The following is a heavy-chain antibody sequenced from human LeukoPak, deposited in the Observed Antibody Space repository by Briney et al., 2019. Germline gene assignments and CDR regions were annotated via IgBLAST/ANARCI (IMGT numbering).Heavy chain of an antibody. CDR3: ARGGLYSSSWYQAFDY. D-gene: IGHD6-13*01. Sequence: GGSLRLSCAASGFTFSGYSMNWVRQAPGKGLEWVSYISSRGTTIYYADSVKGRFTISRDNAKKSLHLQMNSLRAEDTALYYCARGGLYSSSWYQAFDYWGQGTLVTVSS. V-gene: IGHV3-48*01. CDR2: ISSRGTTI. CDR1: GFTFSGYS. J-gene: IGHJ4*02.